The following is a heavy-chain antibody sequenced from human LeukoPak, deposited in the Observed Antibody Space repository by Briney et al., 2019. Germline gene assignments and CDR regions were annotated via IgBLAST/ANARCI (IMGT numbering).Heavy chain of an antibody. CDR2: IYYSGST. J-gene: IGHJ3*02. CDR1: GGSISSSSYY. V-gene: IGHV4-39*07. Sequence: SETLSLTCTVSGGSISSSSYYWGWIRQPPGKGLEWIGSIYYSGSTYYNPFLKSRVTISVDTSKNQFSLKLSSVTAADTAVYYCASRSSPSHDAFDIWGQGTMVTVSS. CDR3: ASRSSPSHDAFDI.